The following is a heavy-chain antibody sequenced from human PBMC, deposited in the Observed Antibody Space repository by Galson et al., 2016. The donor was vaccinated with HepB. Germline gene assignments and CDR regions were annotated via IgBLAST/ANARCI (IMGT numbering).Heavy chain of an antibody. V-gene: IGHV3-21*01. Sequence: SLRLSCAASGFTFSNYSMNWVRQAPGKGLEWVSSISSSSSYINYADSVKGRFTISRDNSQNTSYLQMNSLRADDTAMYYCAKGGPLQFAAVTEYFQYWARAPWSPAPQ. CDR3: AKGGPLQFAAVTEYFQY. CDR2: ISSSSSYI. D-gene: IGHD5-24*01. CDR1: GFTFSNYS. J-gene: IGHJ1*01.